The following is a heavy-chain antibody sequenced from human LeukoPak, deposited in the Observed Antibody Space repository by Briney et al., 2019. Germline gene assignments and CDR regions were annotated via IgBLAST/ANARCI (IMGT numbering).Heavy chain of an antibody. CDR2: IKQDGSEK. CDR3: ARDTRQWLVRDEGYFDY. Sequence: AGGSLRLSCATSGFTFTTYWMNWVRQAPGKGLEWVANIKQDGSEKYYVDSVKGRFTISRDNAKNSLYLQMNSLRAEDTAVYYCARDTRQWLVRDEGYFDYWGQGTLVTVSS. CDR1: GFTFTTYW. D-gene: IGHD6-19*01. J-gene: IGHJ4*02. V-gene: IGHV3-7*01.